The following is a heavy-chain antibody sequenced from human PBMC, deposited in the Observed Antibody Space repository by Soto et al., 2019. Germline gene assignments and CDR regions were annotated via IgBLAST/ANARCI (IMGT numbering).Heavy chain of an antibody. CDR1: GYTFTSYD. J-gene: IGHJ4*02. V-gene: IGHV1-8*01. D-gene: IGHD3-22*01. Sequence: ASVKVSCKASGYTFTSYDINWVLQATGQGLEWMGWMNPNSGNTGYAQKFQGRVTMTRNTSISTAYMELSSLRSEDTAVYYCARSVHDSSGYYYVDYWGQGTLVTVSS. CDR3: ARSVHDSSGYYYVDY. CDR2: MNPNSGNT.